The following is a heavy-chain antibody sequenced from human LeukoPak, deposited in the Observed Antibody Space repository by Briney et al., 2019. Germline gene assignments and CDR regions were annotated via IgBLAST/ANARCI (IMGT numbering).Heavy chain of an antibody. CDR3: AKLTYYYDSSGYDGHAFDI. CDR2: IYYSGTT. D-gene: IGHD3-22*01. J-gene: IGHJ3*02. CDR1: GVSISSYY. V-gene: IGHV4-59*01. Sequence: PSETLSLTCTVSGVSISSYYWSWIRQPPGKGLEWIGYIYYSGTTNYNPSLKSRVTISVDTSKNQFSLKLSSVTAADTAVYYCAKLTYYYDSSGYDGHAFDIWGQGTMVTVSS.